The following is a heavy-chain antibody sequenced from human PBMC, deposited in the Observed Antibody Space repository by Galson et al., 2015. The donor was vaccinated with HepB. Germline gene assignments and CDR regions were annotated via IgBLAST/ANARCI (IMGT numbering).Heavy chain of an antibody. D-gene: IGHD3-16*02. V-gene: IGHV1-24*01. J-gene: IGHJ3*02. CDR1: GYTLTELS. CDR2: FDPEGGET. CDR3: ATVFDYVWGSYRRPDAFDI. Sequence: SVKVSCKVSGYTLTELSMHWVRQAPGKGLEWMGGFDPEGGETIYAQKFQGRVTMTEDTSTDTAYMELSSLRSEDTAVYYCATVFDYVWGSYRRPDAFDIWRQGTMVTASS.